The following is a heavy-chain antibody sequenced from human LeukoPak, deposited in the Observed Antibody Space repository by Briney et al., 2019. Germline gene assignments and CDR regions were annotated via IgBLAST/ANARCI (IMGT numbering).Heavy chain of an antibody. D-gene: IGHD6-13*01. CDR1: GFTFSDFY. CDR2: IGSSSTYT. J-gene: IGHJ4*02. CDR3: ARGYSSSWYSY. V-gene: IGHV3-11*05. Sequence: NPGGSLRLSCAASGFTFSDFYMSWIRQAPGKGLEWVSYIGSSSTYTYYADSVKGRFTISRDNAKNSLYLQVNSLRAEDTAVYYCARGYSSSWYSYWGQGTLVTVSS.